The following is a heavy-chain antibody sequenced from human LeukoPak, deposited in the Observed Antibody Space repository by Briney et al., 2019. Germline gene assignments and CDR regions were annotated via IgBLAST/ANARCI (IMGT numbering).Heavy chain of an antibody. D-gene: IGHD2-2*01. CDR3: ARDCSSTSCFDY. Sequence: SETLSLTCTVSGGSISGYYWSWIRQPPGKGLEWIGYIYYSGSTNYNPSLKSRVTISVDTSKNQFSLKLSSVTAADTAVYYCARDCSSTSCFDYWGQGTLVTVSS. V-gene: IGHV4-59*13. J-gene: IGHJ4*02. CDR1: GGSISGYY. CDR2: IYYSGST.